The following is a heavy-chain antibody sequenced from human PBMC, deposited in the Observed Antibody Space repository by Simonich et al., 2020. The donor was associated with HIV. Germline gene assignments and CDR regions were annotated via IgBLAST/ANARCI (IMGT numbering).Heavy chain of an antibody. J-gene: IGHJ4*02. CDR2: VDHEDGEA. Sequence: EVQLVQSGAEVKKPGATVKISCKVSGFTFTDYYIHWAQQAPGKGLEWMGLVDHEDGEAVFAEKFQDRVTITADTSTDTAYMELSGLRSEDTAVYYCATPSLAATAFDYWGQGTLVTVSS. D-gene: IGHD2-15*01. CDR1: GFTFTDYY. V-gene: IGHV1-69-2*01. CDR3: ATPSLAATAFDY.